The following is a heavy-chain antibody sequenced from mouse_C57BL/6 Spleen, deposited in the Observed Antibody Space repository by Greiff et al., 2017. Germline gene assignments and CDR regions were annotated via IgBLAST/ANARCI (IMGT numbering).Heavy chain of an antibody. J-gene: IGHJ2*01. Sequence: VQLKQSGPELVKPGASVKMSCKASGYTFTDYNMHWVKQSHGKSLEWIGYINPNNGGTSYNQKFKGKATLTVNKSSSTAYMELRSLTSEDSAVYYCARGTTDFTGYFDYWGQGTTLTVSS. CDR1: GYTFTDYN. CDR3: ARGTTDFTGYFDY. V-gene: IGHV1-22*01. D-gene: IGHD1-1*01. CDR2: INPNNGGT.